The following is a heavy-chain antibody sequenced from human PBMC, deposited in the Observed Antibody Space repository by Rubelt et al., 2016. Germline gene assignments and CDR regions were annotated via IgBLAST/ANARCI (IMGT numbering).Heavy chain of an antibody. CDR3: AGGITIFGVASGYFDY. Sequence: QVQLQESGPGLVKPSETLSLTCTVSGGSISSYYWSWIRQPPGKGLEWIGYIYYSGSTNYNPSLMSRVTISVDTSKNQFALKLSSVTAADTAVYYCAGGITIFGVASGYFDYWGQGTLVTVSS. CDR2: IYYSGST. D-gene: IGHD3-3*01. CDR1: GGSISSYY. V-gene: IGHV4-59*01. J-gene: IGHJ4*02.